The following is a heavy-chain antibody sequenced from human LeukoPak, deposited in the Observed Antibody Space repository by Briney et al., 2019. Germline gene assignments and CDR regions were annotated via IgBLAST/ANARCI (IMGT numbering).Heavy chain of an antibody. D-gene: IGHD1-26*01. V-gene: IGHV4-30-2*01. CDR2: IYHSGST. J-gene: IGHJ4*02. CDR3: ARDRREVGYFDY. CDR1: GGSISSGGYY. Sequence: PSQTLSLTCTVSGGSISSGGYYWSWIRQPPGKGLEWIGYIYHSGSTYYNPSLKSRVTISVDRSKNQFSLKLSSVTAADTAVYYCARDRREVGYFDYWGQGTLVTVSS.